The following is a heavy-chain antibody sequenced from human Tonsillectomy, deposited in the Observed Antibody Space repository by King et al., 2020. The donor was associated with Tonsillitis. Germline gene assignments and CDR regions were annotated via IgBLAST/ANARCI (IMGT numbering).Heavy chain of an antibody. CDR1: EFSFNLYA. Sequence: VQLVESGGGVVQPGRSLRLSCEAFEFSFNLYAMHWVRQAPGKGLEWVAVISYDGSNTYYAESVKGRFTISRDNSKNTLYLQMNSLRPEDTAVFYCARDPDYSTSRRKDAFDFWGQGTLVTVSS. D-gene: IGHD6-13*01. V-gene: IGHV3-30-3*01. CDR3: ARDPDYSTSRRKDAFDF. J-gene: IGHJ3*01. CDR2: ISYDGSNT.